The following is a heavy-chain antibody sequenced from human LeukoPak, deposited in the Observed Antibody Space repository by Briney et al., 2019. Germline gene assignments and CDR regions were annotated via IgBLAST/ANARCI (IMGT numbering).Heavy chain of an antibody. D-gene: IGHD1-26*01. CDR1: GFTFDDYA. Sequence: GGSLRLSCAASGFTFDDYAMHWVRQAPGKGLEWVSGISWNSGSIGYADSVKGRFTISRDNAKNSLYLQMNSLRAEDMALYYCAKDIRWELLHAFDNWGQGTMVTVSS. V-gene: IGHV3-9*03. J-gene: IGHJ3*02. CDR2: ISWNSGSI. CDR3: AKDIRWELLHAFDN.